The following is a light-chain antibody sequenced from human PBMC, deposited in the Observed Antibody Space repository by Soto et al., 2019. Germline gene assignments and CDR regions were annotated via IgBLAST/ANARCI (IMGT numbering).Light chain of an antibody. V-gene: IGKV3-15*01. CDR3: QQTFHSPRT. CDR2: GAS. Sequence: EIVMTQSPATLSLSPGETATLSCRASQSVHSNLAWFQQHPGQAPRLLIYGASSRATGIPVRFSGSGSGTEFTLTISSLQPEDFAVYFCQQTFHSPRTFGQGTRLEIK. CDR1: QSVHSN. J-gene: IGKJ2*01.